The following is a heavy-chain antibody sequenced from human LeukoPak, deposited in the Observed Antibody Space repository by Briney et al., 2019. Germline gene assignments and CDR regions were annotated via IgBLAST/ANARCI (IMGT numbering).Heavy chain of an antibody. D-gene: IGHD3-16*01. V-gene: IGHV3-74*01. CDR2: IKPDGSST. CDR1: GFAFSTYW. J-gene: IGHJ4*02. CDR3: AKVSPNAWGDY. Sequence: GGSLRLSCAASGFAFSTYWMYWVRQAPGKGLVWVSRIKPDGSSTSYADSVKGRFTISRDNAKNTLYLQMNSLRAEDTAVYYCAKVSPNAWGDYWGQGTLVTVSS.